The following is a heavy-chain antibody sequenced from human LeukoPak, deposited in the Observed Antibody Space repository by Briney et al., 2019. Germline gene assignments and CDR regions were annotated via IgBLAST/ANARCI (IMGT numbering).Heavy chain of an antibody. V-gene: IGHV3-53*01. CDR3: ARAVAGKTSGFDY. J-gene: IGHJ4*02. Sequence: GGSLRLSCAASGFTVSSNYMSWVRQAPGKGLEWVSVIYSGGSTYYADSVKGRFTISRDNAKNSLYLQMNSLRAEDTAVYYCARAVAGKTSGFDYWGQGTLVTVSS. CDR2: IYSGGST. D-gene: IGHD6-19*01. CDR1: GFTVSSNY.